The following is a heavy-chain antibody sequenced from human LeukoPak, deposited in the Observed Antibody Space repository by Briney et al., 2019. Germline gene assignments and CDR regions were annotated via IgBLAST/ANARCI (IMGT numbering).Heavy chain of an antibody. J-gene: IGHJ6*02. CDR1: GFTFSSYA. CDR2: ISGSGGST. CDR3: AKDKGIQEIYGMDV. D-gene: IGHD5-18*01. V-gene: IGHV3-23*01. Sequence: PGASLRLSCAASGFTFSSYAMSWVRQAPGKGLXXXXAISGSGGSTYYADSVKGRFTISRDNSKNTLYLQMNSLRAEDTAVYYCAKDKGIQEIYGMDVWGQGTTVTVSS.